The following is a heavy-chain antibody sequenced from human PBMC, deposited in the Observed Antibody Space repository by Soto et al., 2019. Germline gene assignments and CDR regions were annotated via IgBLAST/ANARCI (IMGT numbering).Heavy chain of an antibody. CDR3: ARMNRDYYYYGMDA. Sequence: QMQLQESGPGLVKPSGTLSLTCGVSGDSISSSKWWTWVRQTPEKGLEWIGKIDHNGVANYNPSLEGRVTISKDNSKNQIFLKVTSVTAADSAVYYCARMNRDYYYYGMDAWGQGATVTVSS. J-gene: IGHJ6*02. CDR1: GDSISSSKW. CDR2: IDHNGVA. V-gene: IGHV4-4*02.